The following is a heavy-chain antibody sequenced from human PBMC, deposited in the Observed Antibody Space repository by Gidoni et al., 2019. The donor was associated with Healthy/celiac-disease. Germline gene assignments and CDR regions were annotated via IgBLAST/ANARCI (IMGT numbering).Heavy chain of an antibody. CDR1: GYTFTGYY. D-gene: IGHD2-15*01. CDR2: INPNSGGT. J-gene: IGHJ5*02. V-gene: IGHV1-2*02. Sequence: QVQLVQSGAEVKKPGASVKVSCKASGYTFTGYYMHWVRQAPGQGLEWMGWINPNSGGTNYAQKFQGRVTMTRDTSISTAYMELSRLRSDDTAVYYCARGAIVVVVAANGYWFDPWGQGTLVTVSS. CDR3: ARGAIVVVVAANGYWFDP.